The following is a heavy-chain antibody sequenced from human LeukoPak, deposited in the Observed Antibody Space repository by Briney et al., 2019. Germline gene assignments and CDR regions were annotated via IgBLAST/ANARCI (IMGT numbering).Heavy chain of an antibody. J-gene: IGHJ4*02. CDR1: GFTFSSYG. V-gene: IGHV3-7*05. CDR2: IKQDGSEK. Sequence: GGSLRLSCAASGFTFSSYGMSWVRQAPGKGLEWVANIKQDGSEKYYVDSVKGRFTISRDNAKNSLYLQMNSLRAEDTAVYYCARGQSRSGWYGYYYDSSGSPRFDYWGQGTLVTVSS. CDR3: ARGQSRSGWYGYYYDSSGSPRFDY. D-gene: IGHD3-22*01.